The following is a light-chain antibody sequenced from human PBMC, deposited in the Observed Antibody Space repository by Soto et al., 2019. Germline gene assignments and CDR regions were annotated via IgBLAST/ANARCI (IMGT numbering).Light chain of an antibody. CDR3: QKYNSAPLT. J-gene: IGKJ4*01. Sequence: EILKTQSPSSASENLGDRVTITCRANQGIGVYLAWFQQKPGNVPKLLIYAASTLQSGAPSRFSGSGSGTDFTLTISSLQPEDVATYYCQKYNSAPLTFGGGTKVDIK. V-gene: IGKV1-27*01. CDR2: AAS. CDR1: QGIGVY.